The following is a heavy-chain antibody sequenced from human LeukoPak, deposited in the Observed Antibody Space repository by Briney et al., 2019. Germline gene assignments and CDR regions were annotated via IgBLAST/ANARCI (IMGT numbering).Heavy chain of an antibody. V-gene: IGHV3-21*01. Sequence: GGSLRLSCAASGFTFSSYNMNWVRQAPGKGLEWVSSISSSSSYIYYADSVKGRFTISRDNAKNSLYLQMNSLRAEDTAVYYCARGVNIGRNWPYYYYGMDVWGQGTTVTVSS. D-gene: IGHD3-16*01. CDR1: GFTFSSYN. CDR3: ARGVNIGRNWPYYYYGMDV. CDR2: ISSSSSYI. J-gene: IGHJ6*02.